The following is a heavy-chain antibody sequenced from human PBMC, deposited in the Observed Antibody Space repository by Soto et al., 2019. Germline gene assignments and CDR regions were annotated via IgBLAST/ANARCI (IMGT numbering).Heavy chain of an antibody. CDR2: ISAYNGNT. CDR3: ARDPGYDVVVPAAMTNGFDP. CDR1: GYTFTSYG. V-gene: IGHV1-18*01. Sequence: ASVKVSRKASGYTFTSYGISWVRQAPGQGLEWMGWISAYNGNTNYAQKLQGRVTMTTDTSTSTAYIELRSLRSDDTAVYYCARDPGYDVVVPAAMTNGFDPWGQGTLVTVSS. J-gene: IGHJ5*02. D-gene: IGHD2-2*01.